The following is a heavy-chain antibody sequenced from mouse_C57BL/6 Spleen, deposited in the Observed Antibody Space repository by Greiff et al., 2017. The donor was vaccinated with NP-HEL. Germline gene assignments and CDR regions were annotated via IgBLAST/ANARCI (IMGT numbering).Heavy chain of an antibody. CDR3: ARRTYFDV. CDR1: GYAFTNYL. V-gene: IGHV1-54*01. CDR2: INPGSGGT. Sequence: QVQLQQSGAELVRPGTSVKVSCKASGYAFTNYLIELVKQRPGQGLEWIGVINPGSGGTNYNEKFKGKATLTADKSSSTAYMQLSSLTSEDSAVYCCARRTYFDVWGTGTTVTVSS. J-gene: IGHJ1*03.